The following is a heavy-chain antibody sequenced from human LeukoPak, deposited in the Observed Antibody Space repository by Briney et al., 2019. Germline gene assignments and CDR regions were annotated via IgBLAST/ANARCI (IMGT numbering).Heavy chain of an antibody. CDR1: GGSISRYY. CDR2: IYHSGST. J-gene: IGHJ4*02. Sequence: PSETLSLTCTVSGGSISRYYWSWIRQPPGKGLEWIGSIYHSGSTFDNPSLKSRVTISVDTSKNQFSLKLSSVTAADTAVYYCARGPTTVTRAFDYWGQGTLVTVSS. V-gene: IGHV4-38-2*02. D-gene: IGHD4-17*01. CDR3: ARGPTTVTRAFDY.